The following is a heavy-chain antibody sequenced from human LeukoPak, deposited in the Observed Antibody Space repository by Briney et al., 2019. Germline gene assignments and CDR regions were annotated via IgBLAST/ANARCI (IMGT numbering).Heavy chain of an antibody. CDR3: ARPHSYGDYYFDY. CDR2: IHYTRST. V-gene: IGHV4-39*01. CDR1: GGSISTTSYY. D-gene: IGHD4-17*01. Sequence: PSQTLSLTCTVSGGSISTTSYYWAWIRQPPWKGLAWIGFIHYTRSTYYNPSLKGRVTLSVDTSKNQFSLKLTSVTAADTAVYSCARPHSYGDYYFDYWGQGTLVTVSS. J-gene: IGHJ4*02.